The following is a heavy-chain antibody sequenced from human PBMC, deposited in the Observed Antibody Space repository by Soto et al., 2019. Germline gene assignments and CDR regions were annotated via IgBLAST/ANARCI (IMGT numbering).Heavy chain of an antibody. CDR1: GGSFSGYY. Sequence: QVQLQQWGAGLLKPSETLSLTCAVYGGSFSGYYWTWIRQPPGTGLEWIGEINHSGSTNYNPSLKSRVTISVDTSKNQFSLKLTSVTAAVTAEYYCARDKITGLFDYWGQGTLVTVSS. V-gene: IGHV4-34*01. D-gene: IGHD2-8*02. CDR3: ARDKITGLFDY. CDR2: INHSGST. J-gene: IGHJ4*02.